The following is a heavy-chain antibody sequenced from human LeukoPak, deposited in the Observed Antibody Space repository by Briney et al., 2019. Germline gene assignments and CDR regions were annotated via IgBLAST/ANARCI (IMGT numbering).Heavy chain of an antibody. CDR2: LYSGGST. CDR3: AAKGPGYTGSYVFAH. J-gene: IGHJ4*02. CDR1: GFSVSINY. D-gene: IGHD1-26*01. V-gene: IGHV3-66*01. Sequence: GGSLRLSCAASGFSVSINYMSWVRQAPGKGLEWVSVLYSGGSTSYTDSVKGRFTISRDNSENTLYLQMDSLRAGDTAVYYCAAKGPGYTGSYVFAHWGQGTLVTVSS.